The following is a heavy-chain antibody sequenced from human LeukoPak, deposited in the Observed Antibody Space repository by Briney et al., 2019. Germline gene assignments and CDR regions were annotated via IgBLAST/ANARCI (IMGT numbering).Heavy chain of an antibody. D-gene: IGHD3-3*01. Sequence: SETLSLTCAVYGGSFSGYYWSWIRQPPGEGLEWIGEINHSESTNYNPSLKSRVTISVDTSKNQFSLKLSSVTAADTAVYYCARHLYYDFWSGYGNNWFDPWGQGTLVTVSS. V-gene: IGHV4-34*01. CDR3: ARHLYYDFWSGYGNNWFDP. CDR1: GGSFSGYY. CDR2: INHSEST. J-gene: IGHJ5*02.